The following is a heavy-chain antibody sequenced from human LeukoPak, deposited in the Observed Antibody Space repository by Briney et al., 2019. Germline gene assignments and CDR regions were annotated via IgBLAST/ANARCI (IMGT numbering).Heavy chain of an antibody. D-gene: IGHD3-10*01. Sequence: PSETLSLTCTVSGASISSNSYYWGWIRQPPGKGLEWIGTIYYSGITYYNPSLKSRVTISVDTSKNQVSLKLSSVTAADTAVYYCAKGNSHVEEARSGRVYFDYWGQGTLVTVSS. J-gene: IGHJ4*02. CDR1: GASISSNSYY. CDR2: IYYSGIT. V-gene: IGHV4-39*07. CDR3: AKGNSHVEEARSGRVYFDY.